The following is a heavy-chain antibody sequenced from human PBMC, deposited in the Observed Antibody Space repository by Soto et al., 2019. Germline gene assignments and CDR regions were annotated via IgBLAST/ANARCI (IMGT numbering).Heavy chain of an antibody. D-gene: IGHD3-22*01. V-gene: IGHV4-30-2*01. CDR2: IYHSGST. CDR3: ARDTVDSSGYYSAGWFDP. Sequence: QLQLQESGSGLVKPSQTLSLTCAVSGGSISSGGYSWSWIRQPPGKGLEWIGYIYHSGSTYYNPSLKSRVTISVDRSKNQFSLKLSSVTAADTAVYYCARDTVDSSGYYSAGWFDPWGQGTLVTVSS. J-gene: IGHJ5*02. CDR1: GGSISSGGYS.